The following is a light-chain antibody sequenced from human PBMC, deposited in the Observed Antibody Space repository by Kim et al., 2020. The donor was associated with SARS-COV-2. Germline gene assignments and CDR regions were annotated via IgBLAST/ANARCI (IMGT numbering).Light chain of an antibody. V-gene: IGKV2-28*01. CDR3: MQGTQTMS. CDR2: MGS. J-gene: IGKJ5*01. CDR1: QSLRHSSGITY. Sequence: ESSSIACRSTQSLRHSSGITYLDWFLNKAGQSPQLLVYMGSTRAYGVPERFSGSGSGTDFTLKISRVEAEDVGIYYCMQGTQTMSFCQGTRLEIK.